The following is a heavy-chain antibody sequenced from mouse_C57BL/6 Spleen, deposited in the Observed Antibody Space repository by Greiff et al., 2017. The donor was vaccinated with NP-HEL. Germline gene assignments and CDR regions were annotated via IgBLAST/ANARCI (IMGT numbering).Heavy chain of an antibody. Sequence: QVQLEQSGAELARPGGSVKMSCKASGYTFTSYTMHWVKQRPGKGLEWIGYINPSSGYTKYNEKFKDQATLSGDKSSSTAYMQLSSLTSEDSAVYYCARSYFDYWGQGTTLTVSS. CDR3: ARSYFDY. J-gene: IGHJ2*01. CDR2: INPSSGYT. CDR1: GYTFTSYT. V-gene: IGHV1-4*01.